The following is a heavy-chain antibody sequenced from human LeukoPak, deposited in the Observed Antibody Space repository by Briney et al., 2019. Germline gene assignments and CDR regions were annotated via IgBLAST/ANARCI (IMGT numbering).Heavy chain of an antibody. J-gene: IGHJ4*02. D-gene: IGHD3-22*01. CDR2: ISAYNGKT. V-gene: IGHV1-18*01. Sequence: ASVKVSCKASGYTFTSYVISWVRQAPGQGLDWMGWISAYNGKTNYAQKLQVRITMTTATTTSTAHMELRSLRSADTAVYYCARGSGSSGDFDRFVDYWGQGTLVTVSS. CDR3: ARGSGSSGDFDRFVDY. CDR1: GYTFTSYV.